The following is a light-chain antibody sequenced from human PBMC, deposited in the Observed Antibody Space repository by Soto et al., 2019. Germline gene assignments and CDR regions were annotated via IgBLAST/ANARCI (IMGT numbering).Light chain of an antibody. Sequence: QSSLAQPPSASGSPGQSFTISCNGTKNDIGVYDFVSWYQHHPGKAPRLIIYEVFQRPSGVPDRFSGSKSGNTASLTVSGLQAADEADYFCKSYAGSNTYVFGSGTKVTVL. CDR2: EVF. V-gene: IGLV2-8*01. CDR1: KNDIGVYDF. J-gene: IGLJ1*01. CDR3: KSYAGSNTYV.